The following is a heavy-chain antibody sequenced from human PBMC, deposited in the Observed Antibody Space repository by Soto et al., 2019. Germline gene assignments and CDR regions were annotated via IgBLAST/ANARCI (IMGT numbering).Heavy chain of an antibody. CDR1: GFTFSRYA. CDR3: PRDKYVTGTTFNY. CDR2: ISYDGSNK. Sequence: GSRLLSCAAAGFTFSRYAMHWVRQAPGKGLEWVAVISYDGSNKYYADSVKGRFTISRDNSKNTLYLQMNSLRAEDTAVYYCPRDKYVTGTTFNYWGQGTRVTV. D-gene: IGHD1-7*01. V-gene: IGHV3-30-3*01. J-gene: IGHJ4*02.